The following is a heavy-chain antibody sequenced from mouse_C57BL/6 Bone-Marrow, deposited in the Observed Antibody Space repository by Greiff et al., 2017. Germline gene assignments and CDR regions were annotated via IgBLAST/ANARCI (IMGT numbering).Heavy chain of an antibody. D-gene: IGHD1-1*01. CDR2: ISDGGSYT. Sequence: EVKLMESGGGLVKPGGSLKLSCAASGFTFSSYAMPWVRQTPEKRLEWVATISDGGSYTYYPDNVKGRFTISRDNAKNNLYLQMSHLKSEDTAMYYWAREGTTVVAYYYAMDYWGQGTSVTVSS. CDR3: AREGTTVVAYYYAMDY. CDR1: GFTFSSYA. J-gene: IGHJ4*01. V-gene: IGHV5-4*01.